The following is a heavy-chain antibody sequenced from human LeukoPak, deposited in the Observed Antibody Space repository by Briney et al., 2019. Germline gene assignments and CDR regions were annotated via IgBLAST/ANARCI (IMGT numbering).Heavy chain of an antibody. CDR1: GGSISSSSYY. J-gene: IGHJ6*03. Sequence: SETLPLTCTVSGGSISSSSYYWGWIRQPPGKELEWIGNIYYSGRTYYNPSLKSRVTISVDTFKNQFSLKLSSVTAADTAVYYCARALAATRYYYYYMDVWGKGTTVTVSS. CDR3: ARALAATRYYYYYMDV. CDR2: IYYSGRT. V-gene: IGHV4-39*07. D-gene: IGHD2-15*01.